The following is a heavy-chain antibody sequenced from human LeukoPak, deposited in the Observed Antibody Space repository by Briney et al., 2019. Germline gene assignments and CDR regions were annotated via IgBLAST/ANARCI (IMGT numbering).Heavy chain of an antibody. Sequence: GGSLRLSCATSGFSFNTYSMNWVRQAPGKGLEWVSSISSSSTDMYYADSVKGRFTISRDNAKNSLYLEMNSLRAEDTAVYYCARAYSSSWPIDYWGQGTLVTVSS. J-gene: IGHJ4*02. CDR3: ARAYSSSWPIDY. CDR1: GFSFNTYS. V-gene: IGHV3-21*01. CDR2: ISSSSTDM. D-gene: IGHD6-13*01.